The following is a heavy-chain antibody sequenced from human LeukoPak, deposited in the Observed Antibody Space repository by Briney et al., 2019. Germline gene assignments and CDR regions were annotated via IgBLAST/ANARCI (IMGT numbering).Heavy chain of an antibody. CDR2: IYYRGTT. V-gene: IGHV4-30-4*08. CDR3: ASGSVTTLLFDF. D-gene: IGHD3-10*01. CDR1: GFTVSSNY. Sequence: LRLSCAASGFTVSSNYISWVRQPPGKGLEWIGYIYYRGTTYYNPSLKSRLTISVDTSKNQFSLKLSSVTAADTAVYYCASGSVTTLLFDFWGQGTLVTVSS. J-gene: IGHJ4*02.